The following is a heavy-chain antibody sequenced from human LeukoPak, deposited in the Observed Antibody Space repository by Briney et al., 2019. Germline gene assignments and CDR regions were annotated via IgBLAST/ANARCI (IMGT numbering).Heavy chain of an antibody. CDR1: GDSVSTNNGA. CDR2: TYYRSKWYN. CDR3: ARGGRYYSGGSCYPDC. D-gene: IGHD2-15*01. J-gene: IGHJ4*02. Sequence: SQTLSLTCAISGDSVSTNNGAWNWIRQSPSRGLEWLGRTYYRSKWYNDYAVSVKSRITINPDTSKNQFSLKLSSVTAADTAVYDCARGGRYYSGGSCYPDCWGQGTLVTVSS. V-gene: IGHV6-1*01.